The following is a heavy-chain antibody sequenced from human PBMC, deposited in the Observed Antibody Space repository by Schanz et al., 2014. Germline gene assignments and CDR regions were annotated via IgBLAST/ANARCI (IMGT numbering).Heavy chain of an antibody. D-gene: IGHD4-17*01. CDR1: GYTFTAYF. CDR3: ARELRLEYYFDY. V-gene: IGHV1-2*02. CDR2: INPNSGGT. Sequence: QVLLVQSGAEVKQPGASVKVSCKASGYTFTAYFIHWVRQATGQGLEWMGRINPNSGGTNYAQKFQGRVTMTRDTSISTAYMELSSLRSDDTAVYYCARELRLEYYFDYWGQGTQVTVSS. J-gene: IGHJ4*02.